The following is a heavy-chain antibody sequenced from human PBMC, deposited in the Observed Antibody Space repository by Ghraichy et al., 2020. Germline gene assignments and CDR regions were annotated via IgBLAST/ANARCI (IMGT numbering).Heavy chain of an antibody. Sequence: SQTLLLTCTVSGGSISTYYWSWIRQPPGKGLEWIGYIYYSGSTNYIPSLKSRVTISVDTSKNQFSLKLSSVTASDTAVYYCARALRPYYDILTGYYYYYGMDVWGQGTTVTVSS. D-gene: IGHD3-9*01. CDR3: ARALRPYYDILTGYYYYYGMDV. V-gene: IGHV4-59*01. CDR1: GGSISTYY. J-gene: IGHJ6*02. CDR2: IYYSGST.